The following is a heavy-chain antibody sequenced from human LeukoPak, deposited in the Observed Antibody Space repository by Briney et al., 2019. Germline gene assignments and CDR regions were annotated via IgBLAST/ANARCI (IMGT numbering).Heavy chain of an antibody. V-gene: IGHV1-69*02. CDR2: IIPILGIA. D-gene: IGHD3-3*01. CDR1: GGTFSSYT. CDR3: ARGSPIPYYDFWSGYPLDY. J-gene: IGHJ4*02. Sequence: ASVKVSCKASGGTFSSYTISWVRQAPGQGLEWMGRIIPILGIANYAQKFQGRVTITADKSTSTAYMELSSLRSEDTAVYYCARGSPIPYYDFWSGYPLDYWGQGTLVTVSS.